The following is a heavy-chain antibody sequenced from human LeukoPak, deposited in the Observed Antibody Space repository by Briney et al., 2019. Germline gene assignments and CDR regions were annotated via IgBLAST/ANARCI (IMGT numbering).Heavy chain of an antibody. V-gene: IGHV3-48*03. D-gene: IGHD3-10*01. CDR2: ISSSGSTI. CDR1: GFTFSSYE. J-gene: IGHJ4*02. CDR3: ARSYYYGSGSYYTNGPLTY. Sequence: PGGSLRLSCAASGFTFSSYEMNWVRQAPGKGLEWVSYISSSGSTIYYADSVKGRFTISRDNAKNSLYLQMNSLRAEDTAVYYCARSYYYGSGSYYTNGPLTYWGQGTLVTVSS.